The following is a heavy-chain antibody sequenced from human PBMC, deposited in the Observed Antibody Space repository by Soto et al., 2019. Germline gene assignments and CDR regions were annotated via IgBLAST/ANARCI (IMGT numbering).Heavy chain of an antibody. J-gene: IGHJ6*02. CDR2: IYHSGST. CDR3: ASRPGYCSGGSCYSRYYGMDV. D-gene: IGHD2-15*01. CDR1: GGSISSSNW. Sequence: QVQLQESGPGLVKPSGTLSLTCAVSGGSISSSNWWSWVRQPPGKGLEWIGEIYHSGSTNYNPSLKSRVTISVDKSKNQFSLKLSSVTAADTAVYYCASRPGYCSGGSCYSRYYGMDVWGQGTTVTVSS. V-gene: IGHV4-4*02.